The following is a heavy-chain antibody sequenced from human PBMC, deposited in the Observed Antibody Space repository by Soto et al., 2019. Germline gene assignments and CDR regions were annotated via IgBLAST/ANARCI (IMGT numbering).Heavy chain of an antibody. J-gene: IGHJ4*02. CDR1: GFTFSSYS. V-gene: IGHV3-21*01. CDR3: ARDLYCSSTSCYIPFDY. CDR2: ISSSSSYI. D-gene: IGHD2-2*01. Sequence: GGSLRLSCAASGFTFSSYSMNWVRQAPGKGLEWVSSISSSSSYIYYADSVKGRFTISRDNAKNSLYLQMNSLRAEDTAVYYCARDLYCSSTSCYIPFDYWGQGTLVTVSS.